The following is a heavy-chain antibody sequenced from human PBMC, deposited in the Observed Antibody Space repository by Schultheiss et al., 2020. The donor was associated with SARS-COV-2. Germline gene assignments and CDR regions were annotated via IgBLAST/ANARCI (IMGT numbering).Heavy chain of an antibody. Sequence: SQTLSLTCSVSGGSVSSGTYYWSWIRQTPGKGLEWIGYMYYSGNTNYNPSLKSRVTISVDMSKNQFSLRLTSVTSADTAVYYCARVGVNSAFDGGWFDPWGQGSLVTVSS. J-gene: IGHJ5*02. CDR3: ARVGVNSAFDGGWFDP. V-gene: IGHV4-61*01. CDR1: GGSVSSGTYY. D-gene: IGHD5-12*01. CDR2: MYYSGNT.